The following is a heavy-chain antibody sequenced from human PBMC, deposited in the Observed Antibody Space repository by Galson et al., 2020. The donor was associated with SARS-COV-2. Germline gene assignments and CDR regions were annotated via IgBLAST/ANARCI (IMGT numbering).Heavy chain of an antibody. CDR3: AAASHPGALVNY. CDR1: GGSISSDYYY. CDR2: IHTNGAT. D-gene: IGHD6-13*01. V-gene: IGHV4-61*02. Sequence: SQTLSLTCTVSGGSISSDYYYWTWIRQPAGKGLEWLGRIHTNGATNYNPSLKSRVTISLDTSKNQFSLKLNSVTAADTAVYYCAAASHPGALVNYWGQGTLVTVSS. J-gene: IGHJ4*02.